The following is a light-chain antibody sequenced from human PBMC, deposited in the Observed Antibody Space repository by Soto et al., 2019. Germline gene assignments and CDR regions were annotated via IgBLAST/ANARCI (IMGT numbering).Light chain of an antibody. CDR2: STN. CDR3: VLYMGSGIGV. V-gene: IGLV8-61*01. Sequence: QTVVTQEPSFSVSPGGTVTLTCGLSSGSVSTSYYPSWYQQTPGQAPRTLIYSTNTRSSGVPHRFSGSILGNKAALTITGAQADDESDYYCVLYMGSGIGVFGGGTKLTVL. CDR1: SGSVSTSYY. J-gene: IGLJ2*01.